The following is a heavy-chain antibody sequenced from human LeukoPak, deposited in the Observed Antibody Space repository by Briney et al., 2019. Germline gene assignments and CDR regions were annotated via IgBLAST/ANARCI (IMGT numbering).Heavy chain of an antibody. CDR2: IAVYNANT. Sequence: ASVKVSCKASGYTFSNYGISWVRQAPGQVLEWMGWIAVYNANTNYAQNLQDRVTMTTDTATSTAYMELRSLRSDDTAMYYCARDFAGLFDYWGQGTLVTVSS. CDR1: GYTFSNYG. V-gene: IGHV1-18*01. J-gene: IGHJ4*02. D-gene: IGHD2-21*01. CDR3: ARDFAGLFDY.